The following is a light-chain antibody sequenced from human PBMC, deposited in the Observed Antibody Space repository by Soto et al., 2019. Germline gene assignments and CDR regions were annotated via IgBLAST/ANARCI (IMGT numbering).Light chain of an antibody. V-gene: IGLV2-23*01. CDR3: CSYVGSSTLV. CDR1: SSDVGSYNL. CDR2: ESS. J-gene: IGLJ3*02. Sequence: QSALTQPASVSGSPGQSITISCTGTSSDVGSYNLVSWYRQHPGKAPKLMIYESSKRPSALSNRFSGSKSGNTASLTISGLQAEDEADYYCCSYVGSSTLVFGGGTKLTVL.